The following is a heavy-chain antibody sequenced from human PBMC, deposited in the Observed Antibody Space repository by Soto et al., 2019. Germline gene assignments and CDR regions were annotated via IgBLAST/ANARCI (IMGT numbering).Heavy chain of an antibody. CDR3: ARESRTGQWLVKRKYYFDY. CDR2: INPNSGGT. Sequence: GASVKVSCKASGYTFTGYYMHWVRQAPGQGLECMGWINPNSGGTNYAQKFQGWVTMTRDTSISTAYMELSRLRSDDTAVYYCARESRTGQWLVKRKYYFDYWGQGTLVTVSS. J-gene: IGHJ4*02. D-gene: IGHD6-19*01. CDR1: GYTFTGYY. V-gene: IGHV1-2*04.